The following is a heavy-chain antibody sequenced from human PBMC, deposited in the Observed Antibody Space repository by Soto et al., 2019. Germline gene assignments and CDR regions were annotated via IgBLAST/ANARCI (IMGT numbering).Heavy chain of an antibody. Sequence: PGGSLRLSCAASGFAFSSYGMHWVRQAPGKGLEWVSYISSRSSTIFYADSVKGRFTISRDNVKNSLYLQMNSLRAEDTAVYYCASGTNGAFFVYWGQGILVTVSS. J-gene: IGHJ4*02. V-gene: IGHV3-48*04. CDR1: GFAFSSYG. D-gene: IGHD2-8*01. CDR2: ISSRSSTI. CDR3: ASGTNGAFFVY.